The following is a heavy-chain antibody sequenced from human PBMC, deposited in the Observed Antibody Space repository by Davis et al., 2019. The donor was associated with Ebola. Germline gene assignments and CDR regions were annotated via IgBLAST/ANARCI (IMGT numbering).Heavy chain of an antibody. V-gene: IGHV3-48*02. Sequence: GESLKISCAASEFTFSDHSMNWVRQAPGKGLDWISYISGGSRTIYYADSVKGRFTISRDNAKNSLYLQMNSLRDEDTAVYYCVREGGGYGPSYAFDIWGQGTMVTVSS. CDR3: VREGGGYGPSYAFDI. CDR1: EFTFSDHS. D-gene: IGHD5-18*01. J-gene: IGHJ3*02. CDR2: ISGGSRTI.